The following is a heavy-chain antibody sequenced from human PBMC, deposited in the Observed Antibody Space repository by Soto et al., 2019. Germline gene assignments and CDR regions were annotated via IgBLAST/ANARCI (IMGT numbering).Heavy chain of an antibody. CDR2: IYYSGST. V-gene: IGHV4-31*03. CDR3: ARVNYYDSSGYLAQNAFDI. J-gene: IGHJ3*02. D-gene: IGHD3-22*01. Sequence: QVQLQESGPGLVKPSQTLSLTCTVSGGSISSGGYYWSWIRQHPGKGLEWIGYIYYSGSTYYNPSLKSRVTISVDTSKNQCSLKLSSVTAADTAVYYCARVNYYDSSGYLAQNAFDIWGQGTMVTVSS. CDR1: GGSISSGGYY.